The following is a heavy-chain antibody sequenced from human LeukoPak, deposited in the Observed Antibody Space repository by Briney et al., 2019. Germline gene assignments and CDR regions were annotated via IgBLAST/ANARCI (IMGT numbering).Heavy chain of an antibody. CDR1: SGSISSGGYS. CDR2: IYHSGST. D-gene: IGHD3-22*01. J-gene: IGHJ3*02. Sequence: SQTLSLTCAVSSGSISSGGYSWSWIRQPPGKGLEWIGYIYHSGSTYYNPSLKSRVTISVDRSKNQFSLKLSSVTAADTAVYYCALYDSSGWNAFDIWGQGTMVTVSS. CDR3: ALYDSSGWNAFDI. V-gene: IGHV4-30-2*01.